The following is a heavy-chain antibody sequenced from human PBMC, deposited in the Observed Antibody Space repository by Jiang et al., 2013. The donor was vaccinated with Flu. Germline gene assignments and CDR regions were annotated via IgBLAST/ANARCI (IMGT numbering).Heavy chain of an antibody. CDR3: ANLEDSSGSSIDY. CDR2: IYYSGSI. CDR1: GGSISSSSYY. D-gene: IGHD3-22*01. V-gene: IGHV4-39*01. Sequence: GSGLVKPSETLSLTCTVSGGSISSSSYYWGWIRQPPGKGLEWIGSIYYSGSIYYNPSLKSRVTISVDTSKNQFSLKLSSVTAADTAVYYCANLEDSSGSSIDYVGPGNPGHRLL. J-gene: IGHJ4*02.